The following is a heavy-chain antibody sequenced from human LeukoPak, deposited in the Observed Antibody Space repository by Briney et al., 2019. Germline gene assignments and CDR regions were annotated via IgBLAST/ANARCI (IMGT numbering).Heavy chain of an antibody. Sequence: SETLSLTCAVYGYSISSGYYWGWIRQPPGKGLEWIGRIYHSGSTYYNPSLKSRVTISLDTSKNQFSLKLSSVTAADTAVYYCARLDSTSWIPSDYWGQGTLVTVSS. CDR2: IYHSGST. CDR1: GYSISSGYY. D-gene: IGHD2-2*01. V-gene: IGHV4-38-2*01. CDR3: ARLDSTSWIPSDY. J-gene: IGHJ4*02.